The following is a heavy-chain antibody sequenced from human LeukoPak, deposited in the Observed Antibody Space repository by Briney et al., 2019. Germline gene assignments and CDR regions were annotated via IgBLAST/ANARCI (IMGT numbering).Heavy chain of an antibody. Sequence: PSETLSLTCTVSGGSISSYYWSWIRQPPGKGLEWIGYIYYSGSTNYNPSLKSRVTISVDTSKNQFPLKLSSVTAADTAVYYCARQAYCGGDCYPDFDIWGQGTMVTVSS. CDR1: GGSISSYY. CDR2: IYYSGST. V-gene: IGHV4-59*08. CDR3: ARQAYCGGDCYPDFDI. D-gene: IGHD2-21*02. J-gene: IGHJ3*02.